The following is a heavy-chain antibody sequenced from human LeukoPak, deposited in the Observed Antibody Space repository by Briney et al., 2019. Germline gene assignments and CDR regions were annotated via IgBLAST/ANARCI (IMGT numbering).Heavy chain of an antibody. Sequence: PSETLSLTCTVSSGSISSYYWSWIRQPPGKGLEWIGYIYYSGSTNYNPSLKSRVTISVDTSKNQISLKLSSVTAGDTAVYYCARQRYSSRFYDYWGQGTLVTVSS. CDR3: ARQRYSSRFYDY. V-gene: IGHV4-59*01. D-gene: IGHD6-13*01. J-gene: IGHJ4*02. CDR2: IYYSGST. CDR1: SGSISSYY.